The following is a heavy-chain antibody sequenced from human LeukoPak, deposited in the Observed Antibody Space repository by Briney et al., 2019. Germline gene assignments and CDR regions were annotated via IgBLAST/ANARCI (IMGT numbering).Heavy chain of an antibody. D-gene: IGHD1-26*01. Sequence: ASVKVSCKASGYTFTSYYMHWVRQAPGQGLEWMGIINPSGGSTSSPQKFQGRVTMTRDTSTSTVYMELSSLRSEDTAVYYCARDGRSGNFDKWGQGTLVSVSS. J-gene: IGHJ4*02. CDR1: GYTFTSYY. CDR3: ARDGRSGNFDK. V-gene: IGHV1-46*01. CDR2: INPSGGST.